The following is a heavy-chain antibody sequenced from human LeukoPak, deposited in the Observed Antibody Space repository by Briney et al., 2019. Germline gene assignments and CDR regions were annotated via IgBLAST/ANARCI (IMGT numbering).Heavy chain of an antibody. CDR3: ARDSDGDYLFDY. J-gene: IGHJ4*02. V-gene: IGHV3-21*01. CDR1: GFTFSSYS. Sequence: GGSLRLSCAASGFTFSSYSMNWVRQAPGKGLEWVSSISSSSSYIYYADSVKGRFTISRDNAKNSLYLQMNSLRAEDTAVYYCARDSDGDYLFDYWGQGTLVTVSS. D-gene: IGHD4-17*01. CDR2: ISSSSSYI.